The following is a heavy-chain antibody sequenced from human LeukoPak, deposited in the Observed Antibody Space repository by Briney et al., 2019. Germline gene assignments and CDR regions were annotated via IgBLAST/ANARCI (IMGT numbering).Heavy chain of an antibody. J-gene: IGHJ6*04. D-gene: IGHD3-10*01. CDR2: INTNTGNP. CDR3: ARRSMVQHLDV. Sequence: ASVKVSCKASGYTFTNYAMNWVRQAPGQGLEWMGWINTNTGNPTYAQGFTGWFVFSLDSSVSTAYLQISSLKAEDTAMYYCARRSMVQHLDVWGKGTTVTVSS. CDR1: GYTFTNYA. V-gene: IGHV7-4-1*02.